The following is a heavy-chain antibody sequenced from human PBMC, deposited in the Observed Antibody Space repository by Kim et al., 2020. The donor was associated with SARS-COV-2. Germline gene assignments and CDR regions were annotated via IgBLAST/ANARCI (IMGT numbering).Heavy chain of an antibody. J-gene: IGHJ4*02. CDR3: ARERVVAALLVD. CDR2: INHSGST. CDR1: GGSFSGYY. D-gene: IGHD2-15*01. Sequence: SETLSLTCAVYGGSFSGYYWSWIRQPPGKGLEWIGEINHSGSTNYNTSLKSRVTISVDTSKNQFSLKLSSVTAAVTAVDYCARERVVAALLVDWGQGTL. V-gene: IGHV4-34*01.